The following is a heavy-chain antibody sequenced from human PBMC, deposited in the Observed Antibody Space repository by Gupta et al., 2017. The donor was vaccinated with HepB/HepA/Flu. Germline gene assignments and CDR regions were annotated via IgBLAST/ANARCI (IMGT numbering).Heavy chain of an antibody. CDR3: ARDRGRSSWGGIYGMDV. CDR2: ISPYNGNT. CDR1: GYTFILYG. D-gene: IGHD6-13*01. J-gene: IGHJ6*02. Sequence: QVQLVQSGAEVKKPGASMKVSCKASGYTFILYGISWMRQAPGQGLEWMGWISPYNGNTKYTQKVQDRVTMTTDTSTSTAYMELRSLRFDDTAVYYCARDRGRSSWGGIYGMDVWGQGTTVTVSS. V-gene: IGHV1-18*01.